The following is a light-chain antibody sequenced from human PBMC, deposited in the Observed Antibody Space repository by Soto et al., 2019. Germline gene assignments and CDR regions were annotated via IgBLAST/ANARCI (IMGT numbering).Light chain of an antibody. V-gene: IGKV3-20*01. CDR2: AAS. CDR3: QQYDVSPLT. CDR1: QSLPTNS. J-gene: IGKJ3*01. Sequence: EIVLTQSPGTLSLSPGERATLSCRASQSLPTNSLAWYQQKPGQTPRLLIYAASTRDTGIPDRFSGSGSGTDFALNISRLEPEGFALYYCQQYDVSPLTFGPGTKVDVK.